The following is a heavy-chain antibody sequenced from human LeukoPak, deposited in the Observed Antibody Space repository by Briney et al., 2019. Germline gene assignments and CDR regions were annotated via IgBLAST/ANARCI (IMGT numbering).Heavy chain of an antibody. J-gene: IGHJ4*02. CDR1: GGSISSGGYY. V-gene: IGHV4-30-2*01. D-gene: IGHD6-13*01. Sequence: SETLSLTCTVSGGSISSGGYYWSWIRPPPGKGLEWIGYIYHSGSTYYNPSLKSRVTISVDTSKNQFSLKLSSVTAADTAVYYCARRITPAGNWDYWGQGTLVTVSS. CDR2: IYHSGST. CDR3: ARRITPAGNWDY.